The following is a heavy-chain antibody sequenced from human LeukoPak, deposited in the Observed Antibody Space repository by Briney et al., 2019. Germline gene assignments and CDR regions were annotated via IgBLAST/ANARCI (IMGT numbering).Heavy chain of an antibody. CDR3: ARDLGAVAGGQHPPLPGFDY. J-gene: IGHJ4*02. Sequence: QPGRSLRLSCAASGFTFSSYGMHWVRQAPGKGLEWVAVIWYDGSNKYYADSVKGRFTISRDNSKNTLYLQMNSLRAEDTAVYYCARDLGAVAGGQHPPLPGFDYWGQGTLVTVSS. CDR2: IWYDGSNK. V-gene: IGHV3-33*01. CDR1: GFTFSSYG. D-gene: IGHD6-19*01.